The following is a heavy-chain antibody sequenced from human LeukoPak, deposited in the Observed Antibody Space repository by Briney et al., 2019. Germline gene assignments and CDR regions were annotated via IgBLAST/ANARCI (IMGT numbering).Heavy chain of an antibody. Sequence: SVKVSCKASGGTFSSYAISWVRQAPGQGLEWMGGIIPIFGTANYAQKFQGRVTITTDESTSTAYMELSSLGSEDTAVYYCARAHHSSGWYYYYYYMDVWGKGTTVTVSS. CDR2: IIPIFGTA. CDR3: ARAHHSSGWYYYYYYMDV. V-gene: IGHV1-69*05. J-gene: IGHJ6*03. CDR1: GGTFSSYA. D-gene: IGHD6-19*01.